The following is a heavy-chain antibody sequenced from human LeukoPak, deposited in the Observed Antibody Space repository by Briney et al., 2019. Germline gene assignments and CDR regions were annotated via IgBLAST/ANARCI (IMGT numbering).Heavy chain of an antibody. V-gene: IGHV4-34*01. D-gene: IGHD2-15*01. CDR3: ARGSQSLGYCSGGSCRAKIFDY. J-gene: IGHJ4*02. CDR1: GGSFSGYY. CDR2: INHSGST. Sequence: SETLSLTCAVYGGSFSGYYWSWIRQPPGKGLEWIGEINHSGSTNYNPSLKSRVTISVDTSKNQFSLKLSSVTAADTAVYYCARGSQSLGYCSGGSCRAKIFDYWGQGTLVTVSS.